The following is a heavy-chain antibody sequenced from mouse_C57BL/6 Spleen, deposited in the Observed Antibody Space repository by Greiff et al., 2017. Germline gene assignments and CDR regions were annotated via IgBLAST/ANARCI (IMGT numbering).Heavy chain of an antibody. CDR3: ARRGASDNLDY. CDR2: FHPYNDDT. Sequence: VQLLQSGAELVKPGASVKMSCKASGYTFTTYPIEWMKQNHGQSLEWIGNFHPYNDDTKYNEKFKGKDTLTVEKTSSTVSLELSRLTSADSAVYYYARRGASDNLDYWGQGTTLTVSS. CDR1: GYTFTTYP. J-gene: IGHJ2*01. V-gene: IGHV1-47*01.